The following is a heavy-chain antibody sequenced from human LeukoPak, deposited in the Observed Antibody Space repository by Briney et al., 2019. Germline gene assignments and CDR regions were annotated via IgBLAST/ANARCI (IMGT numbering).Heavy chain of an antibody. J-gene: IGHJ6*03. CDR3: ARAYSGYENYYYYYYMDV. Sequence: GGSLRLSCAASGFTFDDYGMSWVRQAPGKGLECVSGINWNGGNTGYADSVKGRFTISRDNAKNSLYLQMNSLRAEDTALYYCARAYSGYENYYYYYYMDVWGKGTTVTVSS. V-gene: IGHV3-20*04. CDR2: INWNGGNT. CDR1: GFTFDDYG. D-gene: IGHD5-12*01.